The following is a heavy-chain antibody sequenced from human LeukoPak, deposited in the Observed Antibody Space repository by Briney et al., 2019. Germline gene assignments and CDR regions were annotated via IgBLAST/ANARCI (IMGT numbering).Heavy chain of an antibody. Sequence: ASVEVSCKASGYTFSTFGISWVRQAPGQGLEWMGWISTYNGNTNYAQKLQGRVTMTTDTSTSTAYMELRSLSSDDTAVYYCARVQSMIRGVMPYWGQGTLVTVSS. V-gene: IGHV1-18*01. D-gene: IGHD3-10*01. CDR2: ISTYNGNT. CDR3: ARVQSMIRGVMPY. J-gene: IGHJ4*02. CDR1: GYTFSTFG.